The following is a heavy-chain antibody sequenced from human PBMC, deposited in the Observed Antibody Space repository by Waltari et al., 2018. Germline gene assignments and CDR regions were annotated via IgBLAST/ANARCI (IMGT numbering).Heavy chain of an antibody. Sequence: EVQLLESGGGLVQPGGSLRLSCAASGFPFSSYAMSWVRQAPGKGLEWVAAISVSGGSTYYADSVKGRFTISRDKSKNTLYLQMNSLRAEDTAVYYCAKNWNDVIYWGQGTLVTVSS. CDR2: ISVSGGST. V-gene: IGHV3-23*01. J-gene: IGHJ4*02. CDR1: GFPFSSYA. CDR3: AKNWNDVIY. D-gene: IGHD1-1*01.